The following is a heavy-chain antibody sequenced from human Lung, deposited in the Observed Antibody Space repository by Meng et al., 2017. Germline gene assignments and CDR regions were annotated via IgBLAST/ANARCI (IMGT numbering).Heavy chain of an antibody. D-gene: IGHD4-11*01. Sequence: QVQLQQWGAGLLKPSATLSRTCVVSGGSFSAYYWSWIRQPPGKGLEWIGEINHSGSTNYNPSLESRATISVDTSQNNLSLKLSSVTAADSAVYYCARGPTTMAHDFDYWGQGTLVTVSS. J-gene: IGHJ4*02. CDR2: INHSGST. CDR1: GGSFSAYY. V-gene: IGHV4-34*01. CDR3: ARGPTTMAHDFDY.